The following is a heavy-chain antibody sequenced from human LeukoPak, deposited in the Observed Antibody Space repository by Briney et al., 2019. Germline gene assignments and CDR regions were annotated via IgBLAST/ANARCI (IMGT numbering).Heavy chain of an antibody. V-gene: IGHV4-39*07. CDR1: GGSISSSSYY. Sequence: SETLSLTCTVSGGSISSSSYYWGWIRQPPGKGLEWIGEINHSGSTNYNPSLKSRVTISVDTSKNQFSLKLSSVTAADTAVYYCARSSGWYLYYYYYGMDVWGQGTTVTVSS. D-gene: IGHD6-19*01. CDR2: INHSGST. J-gene: IGHJ6*02. CDR3: ARSSGWYLYYYYYGMDV.